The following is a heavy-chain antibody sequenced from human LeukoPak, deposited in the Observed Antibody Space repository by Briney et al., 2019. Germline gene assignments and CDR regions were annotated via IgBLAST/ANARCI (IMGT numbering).Heavy chain of an antibody. CDR2: IWYDGSNK. V-gene: IGHV3-33*01. CDR1: GFVFDTYG. Sequence: PGGSLRLSCAASGFVFDTYGMHWVRQAPGKGLEWVAVIWYDGSNKYYADSVKGRFTISRDNSKNTVYLQMNSLRAEDAAVYYCARGVFAGDLLTGYWFFDLWGRGTLVTVSS. CDR3: ARGVFAGDLLTGYWFFDL. J-gene: IGHJ2*01. D-gene: IGHD1-20*01.